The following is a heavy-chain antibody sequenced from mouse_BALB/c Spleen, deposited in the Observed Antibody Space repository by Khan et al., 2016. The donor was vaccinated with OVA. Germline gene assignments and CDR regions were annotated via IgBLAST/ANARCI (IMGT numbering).Heavy chain of an antibody. CDR3: ARGNYYGSSSWFGY. Sequence: QVQLKESGAELMKPGASVKISCKATGYTFSSYWIEWVKQRPGHGLEWIGEILPGSGRNNYNEKFKGKATFTADTSSNTAYMQLSSLTSEDSAVYYSARGNYYGSSSWFGYWGQGTLVTVSA. CDR2: ILPGSGRN. J-gene: IGHJ3*01. V-gene: IGHV1-9*01. D-gene: IGHD1-1*01. CDR1: GYTFSSYW.